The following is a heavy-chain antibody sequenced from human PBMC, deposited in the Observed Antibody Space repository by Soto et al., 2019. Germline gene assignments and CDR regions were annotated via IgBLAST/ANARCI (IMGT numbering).Heavy chain of an antibody. Sequence: QVQLVQSGDEVKKPGASVKVSCKASGYTFTSYAVSWVRQAPGQGLEWMGWINAYNGHIKYAQKLQGRVTMTSDTSTSTAYMELRSLRSDDTAVYYCARDDSPLAYWGQGTLVTVSS. CDR3: ARDDSPLAY. D-gene: IGHD2-21*01. V-gene: IGHV1-18*01. CDR2: INAYNGHI. CDR1: GYTFTSYA. J-gene: IGHJ4*02.